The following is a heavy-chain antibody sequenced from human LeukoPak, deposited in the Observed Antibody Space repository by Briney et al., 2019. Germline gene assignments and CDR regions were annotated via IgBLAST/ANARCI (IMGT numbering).Heavy chain of an antibody. CDR1: GGSISSYY. CDR3: ARHEGRIAAAGY. J-gene: IGHJ4*02. D-gene: IGHD6-13*01. V-gene: IGHV4-59*08. CDR2: IYYSGST. Sequence: PSETLSLTCTVSGGSISSYYWSWIRQPPGKGLEWIGYIYYSGSTNYNPSLKSRVTISVDTSKNQFSLTLSSVTAADTAVYYCARHEGRIAAAGYWGQGTLVTVSS.